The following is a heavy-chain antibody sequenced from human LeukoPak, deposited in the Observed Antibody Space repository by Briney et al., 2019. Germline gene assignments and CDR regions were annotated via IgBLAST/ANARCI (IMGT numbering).Heavy chain of an antibody. CDR3: ARSWGRVPAAISPYYYYMDV. CDR2: MNPNSGNT. V-gene: IGHV1-8*03. D-gene: IGHD2-2*02. CDR1: GYTFTSYD. Sequence: ASVKVSCKASGYTFTSYDINWVRQATGQGLKWMGWMNPNSGNTGYAQKFQGRVTITRNTSISTAYMELSSLRSEDTAVYYCARSWGRVPAAISPYYYYMDVWGKGTTVTVSS. J-gene: IGHJ6*03.